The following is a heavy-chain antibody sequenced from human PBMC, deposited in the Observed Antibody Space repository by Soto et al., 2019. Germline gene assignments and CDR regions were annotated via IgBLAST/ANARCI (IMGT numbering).Heavy chain of an antibody. CDR1: GGSISSGGYY. J-gene: IGHJ4*02. D-gene: IGHD3-22*01. V-gene: IGHV4-31*03. Sequence: SETLSLTCTVSGGSISSGGYYWSWIRQHPGKGLEWIGYIYYSGSTYYNPSLKSRVTISVDTSKNQFSLKLSSVTVADTAVYYCAKEGHYYDSSGYYMNWGQGTLVTVSS. CDR3: AKEGHYYDSSGYYMN. CDR2: IYYSGST.